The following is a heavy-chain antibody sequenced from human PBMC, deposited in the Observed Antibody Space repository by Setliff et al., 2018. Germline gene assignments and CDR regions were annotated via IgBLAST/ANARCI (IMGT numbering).Heavy chain of an antibody. J-gene: IGHJ6*04. CDR2: LNPSSGDT. CDR1: GHPFTSYD. D-gene: IGHD3-3*01. Sequence: ASVKVSCKASGHPFTSYDIHWPRLNSGQGLEWMGWLNPSSGDTGFAPKFQGRVTVTRDTSINTANMELSRLTSEDTAVYYCARGRTRTSTIFGIVSLSPRGDGTTVTVSS. CDR3: ARGRTRTSTIFGIVSLSP. V-gene: IGHV1-8*02.